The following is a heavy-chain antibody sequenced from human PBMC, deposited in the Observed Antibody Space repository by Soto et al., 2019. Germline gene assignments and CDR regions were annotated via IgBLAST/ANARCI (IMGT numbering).Heavy chain of an antibody. CDR1: GFTFSSYS. J-gene: IGHJ6*02. V-gene: IGHV3-48*01. D-gene: IGHD2-15*01. CDR3: ARDRGYCSGGSCYSSALHGMDV. CDR2: ISSSSSTI. Sequence: PGGSLRLSCAASGFTFSSYSMNWVRQAPGKGLEWVSYISSSSSTIYYADSVKGRFTISRDNSKNTLYLQMNSLRAEDTAVYYCARDRGYCSGGSCYSSALHGMDVWGQGTTVTVSS.